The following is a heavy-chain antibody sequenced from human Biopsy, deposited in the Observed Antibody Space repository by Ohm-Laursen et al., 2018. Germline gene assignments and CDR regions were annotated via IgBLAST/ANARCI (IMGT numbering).Heavy chain of an antibody. D-gene: IGHD3-3*01. CDR1: GYTFTDYY. CDR3: ARELGDFWGGRQFDF. CDR2: IDPKSGGT. J-gene: IGHJ5*01. Sequence: GASVKVSCKASGYTFTDYYVHWVRQAPGHGLEWMGWIDPKSGGTNYAQKFQGRVTMTRDTSISTTYMELRRLTSDDTAVFYCARELGDFWGGRQFDFWGQGTLVTVSS. V-gene: IGHV1-2*02.